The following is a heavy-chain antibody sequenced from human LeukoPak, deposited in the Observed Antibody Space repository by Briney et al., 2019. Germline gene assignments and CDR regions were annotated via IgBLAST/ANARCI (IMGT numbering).Heavy chain of an antibody. CDR1: GFTFSRYA. J-gene: IGHJ4*02. Sequence: GRSLRLSCAASGFTFSRYAMHWVRRAPGKGLEWVAIISYDGSNKYYADSVKGRFTISRDKFKNTLYLQMNSLRAEDTAVYYCARREDCSGGSCYDAFDYWGQGTLVTVSS. V-gene: IGHV3-30-3*01. CDR2: ISYDGSNK. CDR3: ARREDCSGGSCYDAFDY. D-gene: IGHD2-15*01.